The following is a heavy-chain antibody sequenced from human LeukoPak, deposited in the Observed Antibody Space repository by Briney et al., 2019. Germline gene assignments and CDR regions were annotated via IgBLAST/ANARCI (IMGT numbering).Heavy chain of an antibody. CDR3: GKDVKFNRLNYFDY. V-gene: IGHV3-7*03. D-gene: IGHD6-25*01. J-gene: IGHJ4*02. CDR1: GFTFSSYW. CDR2: IKQDGSEK. Sequence: GGSLRLSCAASGFTFSSYWMSWVRQAPGKGLEWVANIKQDGSEKYYADSVKGRFTTSRDNAKNSLYLQMNSLRAEDTALYYCGKDVKFNRLNYFDYWGQGTLVTVSS.